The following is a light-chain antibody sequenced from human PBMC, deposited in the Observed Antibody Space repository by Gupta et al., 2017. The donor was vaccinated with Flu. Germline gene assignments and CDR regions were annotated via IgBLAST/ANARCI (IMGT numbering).Light chain of an antibody. J-gene: IGKJ5*01. CDR3: QQTYRTPII. CDR2: AAS. Sequence: DIQITLSPSSLSASVVDRVTITCRASQSSSNYLDWYQQKPGKAPNLLIYAASSLQSGVPARFSGSGSGTDFTLTIRRLQPEDFAMYYCQQTYRTPIIFGQGTRLETK. CDR1: QSSSNY. V-gene: IGKV1-39*01.